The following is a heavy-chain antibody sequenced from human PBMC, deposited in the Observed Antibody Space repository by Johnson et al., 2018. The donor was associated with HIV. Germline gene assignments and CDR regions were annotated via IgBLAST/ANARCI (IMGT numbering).Heavy chain of an antibody. V-gene: IGHV3-30-3*01. D-gene: IGHD3-3*01. CDR3: ARVKGSTIFGVVRPHGAFDI. J-gene: IGHJ3*02. Sequence: QVQLVESGGGVVQPGKSLRLSCAASGFTFSSSAMHWVRQAPGQGLQWVALISYDGSIKYFADSVKGRFTISRDNSKNTLHLQMNSLRPEDTAVYYCARVKGSTIFGVVRPHGAFDIWGQGTMVTVSS. CDR1: GFTFSSSA. CDR2: ISYDGSIK.